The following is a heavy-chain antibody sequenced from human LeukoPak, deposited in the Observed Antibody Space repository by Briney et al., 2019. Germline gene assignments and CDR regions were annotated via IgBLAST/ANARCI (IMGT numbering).Heavy chain of an antibody. CDR3: ARDRWLALDY. D-gene: IGHD3-22*01. Sequence: PGGSLRLSCAASGFTFSSYSMNWVRQAPGKGLEWVSVIYSGGSTYYADSVKGRFTISRDNSKNTLYLQMNSLRAEDTAVYYCARDRWLALDYWGQGTLVTVSS. V-gene: IGHV3-66*02. J-gene: IGHJ4*02. CDR2: IYSGGST. CDR1: GFTFSSYS.